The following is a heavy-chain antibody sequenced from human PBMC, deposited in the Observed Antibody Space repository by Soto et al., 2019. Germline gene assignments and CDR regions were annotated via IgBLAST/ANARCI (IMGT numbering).Heavy chain of an antibody. CDR3: ASVVRGSYFQFDY. Sequence: EVQLVESGGGLIQPGGSLRLSCAASGFTVSSNYMSWVRQAPGKGLEWVSVIYSGGSTYYADSVKGRFTISRDNSKNTLYLQMNSLRAEDTAVYYCASVVRGSYFQFDYWGQGTLVTVSS. CDR1: GFTVSSNY. D-gene: IGHD1-26*01. V-gene: IGHV3-53*01. CDR2: IYSGGST. J-gene: IGHJ4*02.